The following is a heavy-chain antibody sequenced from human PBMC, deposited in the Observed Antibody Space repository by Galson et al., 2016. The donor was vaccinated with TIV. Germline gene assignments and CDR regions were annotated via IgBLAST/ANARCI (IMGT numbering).Heavy chain of an antibody. D-gene: IGHD3-16*01. J-gene: IGHJ4*02. CDR2: IDPDDSYI. V-gene: IGHV5-10-1*01. Sequence: QSGAEVKKPGESLRISCRGSGYNFTNYWIAWVRQMPGKGLEWMGRIDPDDSYINYSPSFQGHVTISADRSISTAYLQWSSLKSSDTAIYYCARPGLGAPSDYWGQGTLVTVSS. CDR3: ARPGLGAPSDY. CDR1: GYNFTNYW.